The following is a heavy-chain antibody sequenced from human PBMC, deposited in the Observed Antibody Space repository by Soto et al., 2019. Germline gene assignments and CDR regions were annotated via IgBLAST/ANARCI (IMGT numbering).Heavy chain of an antibody. CDR3: ARERYCSGGSCYIDY. V-gene: IGHV1-69*04. CDR2: IIPILGIA. Sequence: GASVKVSCKASGGTFSSYTISWVRQAPGQGLEWMGRIIPILGIANYAQKFQGRVTITADKSTSTAYMELSSLRSEDTAVYYCARERYCSGGSCYIDYWGQGTLVTVSS. J-gene: IGHJ4*02. D-gene: IGHD2-15*01. CDR1: GGTFSSYT.